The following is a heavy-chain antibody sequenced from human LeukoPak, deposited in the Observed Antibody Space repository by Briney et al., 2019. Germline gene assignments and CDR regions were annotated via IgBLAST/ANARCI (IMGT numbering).Heavy chain of an antibody. J-gene: IGHJ4*02. CDR3: ARDAIVVVITPGPADY. Sequence: GGSLRLSCAASGFTFSSYAMHWVRQAPGKGLEWVAVISYDGSNKYYADSVKGRFTISRDNSKNTLYLQMNSLRAEDTAVYYCARDAIVVVITPGPADYWGQGTLVTVSS. CDR1: GFTFSSYA. D-gene: IGHD3-22*01. CDR2: ISYDGSNK. V-gene: IGHV3-30-3*01.